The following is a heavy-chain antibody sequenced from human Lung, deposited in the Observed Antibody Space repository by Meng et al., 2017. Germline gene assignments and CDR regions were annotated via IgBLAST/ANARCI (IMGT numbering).Heavy chain of an antibody. Sequence: QVQLVQSGAEVKKPGSPWKVACKTSGDSFSTQTFSWVRQAPGQGLEWMGGLIAVFDKTKAAPRFQDRVTFTADESTSTAYMELSSLTFDDTAVYFCARGRRNEPLFDYWGQGTLVTVSS. J-gene: IGHJ4*02. CDR2: LIAVFDKT. V-gene: IGHV1-69*13. CDR1: GDSFSTQT. D-gene: IGHD1-14*01. CDR3: ARGRRNEPLFDY.